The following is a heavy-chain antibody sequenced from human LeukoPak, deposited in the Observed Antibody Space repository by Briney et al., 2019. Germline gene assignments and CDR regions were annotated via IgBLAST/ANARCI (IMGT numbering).Heavy chain of an antibody. J-gene: IGHJ3*02. CDR2: IETGGAST. D-gene: IGHD3-22*01. CDR3: ASRDYYDSSGYNDAFDI. CDR1: GFTFSSYG. V-gene: IGHV3-23*05. Sequence: GGSLRLSCAASGFTFSSYGMSWVRQAPGKGLEWVSAIETGGASTYYADSVKGRFSISRDNSKNTLYLQMNSLRAEDTAVYYCASRDYYDSSGYNDAFDIWGQGTMVTVSS.